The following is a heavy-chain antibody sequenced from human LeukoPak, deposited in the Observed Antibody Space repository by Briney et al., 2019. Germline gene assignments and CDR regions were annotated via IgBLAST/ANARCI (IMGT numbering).Heavy chain of an antibody. CDR1: GFTFSTYV. CDR2: ISSNGDNT. Sequence: GRSLRLSCSVSGFTFSTYVMHWVRQAPGKGLEYVSAISSNGDNTYYADSVKGRFTISRDNSKSTLYLQMSSLRADDTAVYYCVRGTGYWGQGTLVSVSS. CDR3: VRGTGY. V-gene: IGHV3-64D*06. J-gene: IGHJ4*02.